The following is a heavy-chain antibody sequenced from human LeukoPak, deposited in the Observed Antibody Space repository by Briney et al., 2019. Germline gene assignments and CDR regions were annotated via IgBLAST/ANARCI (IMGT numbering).Heavy chain of an antibody. CDR3: ARVHPSGYCSSTSCYGSFDY. V-gene: IGHV3-30-3*01. CDR1: GFTFSSYA. J-gene: IGHJ4*02. Sequence: GGSLRLSCAASGFTFSSYAMHWVRQAPGKGLEWVAVISYDGSNKYYTDSVKGRFTISRDNSKNTLYLQMNSLRAEDTAVYYCARVHPSGYCSSTSCYGSFDYWGQGTLVTVSS. CDR2: ISYDGSNK. D-gene: IGHD2-2*01.